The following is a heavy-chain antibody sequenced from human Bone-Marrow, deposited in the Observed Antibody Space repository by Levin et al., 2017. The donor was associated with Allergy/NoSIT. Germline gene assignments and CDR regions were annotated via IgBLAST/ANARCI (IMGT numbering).Heavy chain of an antibody. Sequence: PGGSLRLSCAASGFTFSSYAMSWVRQAPGKGLEWVSAISGSGGSTYYADSVKGRFTISRDNSKNTLYLQMNSLRAEDTAVYYCAKCGGGSSGWRDFFDYWGQGTLVTVSS. CDR1: GFTFSSYA. V-gene: IGHV3-23*01. D-gene: IGHD6-19*01. J-gene: IGHJ4*02. CDR2: ISGSGGST. CDR3: AKCGGGSSGWRDFFDY.